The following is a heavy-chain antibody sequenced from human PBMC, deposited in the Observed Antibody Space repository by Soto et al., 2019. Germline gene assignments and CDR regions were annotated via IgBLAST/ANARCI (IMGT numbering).Heavy chain of an antibody. Sequence: ASETLSLTCTVSGGSISSSSYYWGWIRQPPGKGLEWIGSIYYSGSTYYNPSLKSRVTISVDTSKNQFSLKLSSVTAADTAVYYCARAVRDIVVVPSQNWFDPWGQGTLVTAPQ. J-gene: IGHJ5*02. CDR2: IYYSGST. V-gene: IGHV4-39*01. CDR1: GGSISSSSYY. D-gene: IGHD2-2*01. CDR3: ARAVRDIVVVPSQNWFDP.